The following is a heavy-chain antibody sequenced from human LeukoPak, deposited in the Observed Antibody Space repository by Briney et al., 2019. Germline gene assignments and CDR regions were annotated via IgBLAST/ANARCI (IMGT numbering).Heavy chain of an antibody. CDR3: VKVSATVGATYFDY. J-gene: IGHJ4*02. D-gene: IGHD1-26*01. V-gene: IGHV3-64D*06. Sequence: LSGGSLRLSGSASGFTFSSYGMHWVRQAPGKGLEYITVITSNGGTTYHADSVKGRFTISRDNSKNTLYFQMSSLRAEDTAVYYCVKVSATVGATYFDYWGQGTLVTVSS. CDR2: ITSNGGTT. CDR1: GFTFSSYG.